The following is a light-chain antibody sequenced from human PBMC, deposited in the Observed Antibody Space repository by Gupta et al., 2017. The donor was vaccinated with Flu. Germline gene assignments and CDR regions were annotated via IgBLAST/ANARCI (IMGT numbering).Light chain of an antibody. Sequence: VTITSTGTSSDIGGNDYVSWYQHHPGTAPKLIIYEDSKRPSGVPDRFSGSKSGNTASLAINGLQAEDEAEYYCDAWEGRETWAVFGGGTKLTVL. J-gene: IGLJ2*01. V-gene: IGLV2-11*02. CDR2: EDS. CDR3: DAWEGRETWAV. CDR1: SSDIGGNDY.